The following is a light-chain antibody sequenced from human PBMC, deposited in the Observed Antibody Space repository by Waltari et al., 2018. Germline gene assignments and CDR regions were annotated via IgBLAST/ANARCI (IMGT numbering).Light chain of an antibody. CDR2: DAS. V-gene: IGLV7-46*01. J-gene: IGLJ2*01. CDR3: LLSFSGADVV. CDR1: TGAVTRGHF. Sequence: QAVVTQEPSLTVSPGGPVPLPCGSNTGAVTRGHFPSWFQQKPGQAPVTLIYDASNRHSWTPARFSGSLLGGKAALTLSGAQPEDEADYYCLLSFSGADVVFGGGTKLTVL.